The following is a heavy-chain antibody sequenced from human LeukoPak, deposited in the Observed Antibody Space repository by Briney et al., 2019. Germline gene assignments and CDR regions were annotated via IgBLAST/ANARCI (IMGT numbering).Heavy chain of an antibody. CDR1: GGSISDWY. D-gene: IGHD3-10*01. Sequence: SETLSLTCTVSGGSISDWYWSWIRQPPGKRLEWMGYIEDTGNTAYNPSLESRVAISLDMSKNQFYLTLTSMTAADAAVYYCARGVPDYNVEIWGQGTMVTVPS. CDR2: IEDTGNT. V-gene: IGHV4-59*01. CDR3: ARGVPDYNVEI. J-gene: IGHJ3*02.